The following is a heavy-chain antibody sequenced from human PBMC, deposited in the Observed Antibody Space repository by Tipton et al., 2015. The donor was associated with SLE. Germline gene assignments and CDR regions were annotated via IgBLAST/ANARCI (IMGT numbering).Heavy chain of an antibody. V-gene: IGHV4-34*01. CDR3: AREGFERNWFDP. Sequence: TLSLTCAVYGGSFSGYYWSWIRQPPGKGLEWIGEINHSGSTNYNPSLKSRVTISVDTSKNQFSLKLSSVTAADTAVYYCAREGFERNWFDPWGQGTLVTVSS. CDR2: INHSGST. CDR1: GGSFSGYY. D-gene: IGHD3-10*01. J-gene: IGHJ5*02.